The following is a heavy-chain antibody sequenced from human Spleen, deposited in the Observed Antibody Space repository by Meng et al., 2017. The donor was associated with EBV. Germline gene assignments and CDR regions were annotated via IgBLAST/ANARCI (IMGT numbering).Heavy chain of an antibody. J-gene: IGHJ4*02. CDR1: GGSISSGDYY. CDR3: ARGWFGDHYFDY. Sequence: QVQLQESGPGLVKPSQXLSRTCAVSGGSISSGDYYWSWLRQPPGKGLEWIGYISYSGGTYYNPSLESRVTISIDASKSPFSLKLTSVTAADTAVYYCARGWFGDHYFDYWGQGALVTVSS. V-gene: IGHV4-30-4*01. CDR2: ISYSGGT. D-gene: IGHD3-10*01.